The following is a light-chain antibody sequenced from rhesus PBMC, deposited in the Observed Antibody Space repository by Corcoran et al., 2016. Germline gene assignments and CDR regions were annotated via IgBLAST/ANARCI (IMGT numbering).Light chain of an antibody. Sequence: DIQMTQSPSSLSASLGDKVTITCRASQDFGSWLAWYQQKPGKAPKLLIYKASRLQSGVPSRFSGSGSGTDFTLTISSLQPEDVATYYCLQYNSSPYSFGQGTKVEIK. CDR3: LQYNSSPYS. V-gene: IGKV1-22*01. CDR1: QDFGSW. J-gene: IGKJ2*01. CDR2: KAS.